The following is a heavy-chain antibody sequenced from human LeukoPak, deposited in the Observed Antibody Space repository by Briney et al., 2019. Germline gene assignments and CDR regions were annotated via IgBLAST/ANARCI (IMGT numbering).Heavy chain of an antibody. Sequence: GGSLRLSCAASGFTFSSYSMNWVRQAPGKGLEWVSSISSSSSYMYYADSVKGRFTISRDNAKNSLYLQMNSLRAEDTAVYYCARKRGETYYFDYWGQGTLVTVSS. CDR1: GFTFSSYS. V-gene: IGHV3-21*01. CDR2: ISSSSSYM. CDR3: ARKRGETYYFDY. J-gene: IGHJ4*02. D-gene: IGHD3-16*01.